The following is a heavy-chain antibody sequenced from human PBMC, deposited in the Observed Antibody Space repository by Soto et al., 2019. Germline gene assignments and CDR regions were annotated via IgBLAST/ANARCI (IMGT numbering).Heavy chain of an antibody. CDR2: IYTSGST. CDR3: ARAPPRGGFDY. Sequence: XTLSLTCTVSGGSVSSYYWSWIRQPAGKGLEWIGRIYTSGSTNYNPSLKSRVTMPVETSKNQFSLKLSSVTAADTAVYYCARAPPRGGFDYWGQGTLVTVS. J-gene: IGHJ4*02. CDR1: GGSVSSYY. D-gene: IGHD1-26*01. V-gene: IGHV4-4*07.